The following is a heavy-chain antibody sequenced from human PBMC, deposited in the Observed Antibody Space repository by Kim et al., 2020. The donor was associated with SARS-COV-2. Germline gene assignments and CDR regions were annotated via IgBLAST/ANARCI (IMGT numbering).Heavy chain of an antibody. CDR1: GFTFSSCG. CDR3: VKDVVTENFGDY. Sequence: GGSLRLSCAASGFTFSSCGMAWVRQAPGKGLEWVSGIGGSGANRHYTNSVRGRFTISRDNSRNTLYLQMNSLRGDDTAVYYCVKDVVTENFGDYWGQGTL. CDR2: IGGSGANR. D-gene: IGHD2-2*01. J-gene: IGHJ4*02. V-gene: IGHV3-23*01.